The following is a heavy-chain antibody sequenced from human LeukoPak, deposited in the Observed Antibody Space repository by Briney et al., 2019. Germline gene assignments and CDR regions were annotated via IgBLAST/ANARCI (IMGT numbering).Heavy chain of an antibody. CDR1: APSVGAHC. CDR3: AKFGTYPVHVSYSYYYLDV. CDR2: VYYNGTT. V-gene: IGHV4-59*02. J-gene: IGHJ6*03. D-gene: IGHD1-26*01. Sequence: SDCLSPTWTLSAPSVGAHCWSSSRPHPGKGREYIGDVYYNGTTNTNPSLQSRDTMSVDTSKNQFSLRLTSVTAADTAVYYCAKFGTYPVHVSYSYYYLDVWGKGTTVTVSS.